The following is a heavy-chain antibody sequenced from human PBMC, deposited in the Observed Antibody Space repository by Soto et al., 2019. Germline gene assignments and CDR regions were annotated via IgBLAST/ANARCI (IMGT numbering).Heavy chain of an antibody. CDR2: ISSNGGST. D-gene: IGHD4-17*01. J-gene: IGHJ3*02. CDR3: ARAQDYGDYVDAFDI. V-gene: IGHV3-64*01. Sequence: EVQLVESGGGLVQPGGSLRLSCAASGFTFSSYAMHWVRQAPGKGLEYVSAISSNGGSTYYANSVKGRFTISRDNSKNTLYLQMGSLRAEDIAVYYCARAQDYGDYVDAFDIWGQGTMVTVSS. CDR1: GFTFSSYA.